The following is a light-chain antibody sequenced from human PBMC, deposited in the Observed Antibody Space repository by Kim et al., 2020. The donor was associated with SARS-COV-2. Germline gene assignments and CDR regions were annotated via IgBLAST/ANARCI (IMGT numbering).Light chain of an antibody. V-gene: IGKV1-5*03. J-gene: IGKJ2*01. CDR2: ETS. CDR3: QQYNTWYT. CDR1: QSVSHW. Sequence: LSTSVGDCVTITCRASQSVSHWLAWYQQKPGKAPKVLIYETSKLKSGVPSSFSGSGFGTEFTLTISSLQPDDFATYYCQQYNTWYTFGQGTKLEIK.